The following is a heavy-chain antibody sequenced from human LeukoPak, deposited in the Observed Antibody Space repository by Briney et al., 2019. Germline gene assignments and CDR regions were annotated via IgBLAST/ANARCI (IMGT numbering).Heavy chain of an antibody. V-gene: IGHV4-59*01. D-gene: IGHD2-15*01. CDR3: ALAVAARSPFDY. CDR1: GGSISSYY. Sequence: SETLSLTCTVSGGSISSYYWSWIRQPPGKGLEWIGYIYYSESTNYNPSLKSRVTISVDTSKNQFSLKLSSVTAAVTAVYYCALAVAARSPFDYWGQGTLVTVSS. CDR2: IYYSEST. J-gene: IGHJ4*02.